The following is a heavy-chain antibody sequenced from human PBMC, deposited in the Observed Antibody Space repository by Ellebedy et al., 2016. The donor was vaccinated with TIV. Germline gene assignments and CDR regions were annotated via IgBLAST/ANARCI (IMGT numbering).Heavy chain of an antibody. D-gene: IGHD3-10*02. CDR1: GCTFSSYS. CDR2: ISSSSTI. CDR3: ARGLTMYYFDY. Sequence: GESLKISCAASGCTFSSYSMNWVRQAPGKGLEWVSYISSSSTIYYADSVKGRFTISRDNAKNSLYLQMNRLRDEDTAVYYCARGLTMYYFDYWGQGTLVTVSS. V-gene: IGHV3-48*02. J-gene: IGHJ4*02.